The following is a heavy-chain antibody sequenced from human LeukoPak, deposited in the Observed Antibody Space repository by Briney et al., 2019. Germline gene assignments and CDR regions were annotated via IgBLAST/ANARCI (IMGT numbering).Heavy chain of an antibody. Sequence: ASVKVSCRASGYTFTSYGISWVRQAPGQGLEWMGWISAYNGNTNYAQKLQGRVTMTTDTSTSTAYMELRSLRSDDTAVYYCARDLGLEAYNYCYGMDVWGQGTTVTVSS. CDR3: ARDLGLEAYNYCYGMDV. D-gene: IGHD1-1*01. J-gene: IGHJ6*02. CDR2: ISAYNGNT. V-gene: IGHV1-18*01. CDR1: GYTFTSYG.